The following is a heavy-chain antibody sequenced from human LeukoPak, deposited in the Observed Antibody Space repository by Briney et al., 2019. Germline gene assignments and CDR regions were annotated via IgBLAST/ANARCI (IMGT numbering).Heavy chain of an antibody. D-gene: IGHD3-22*01. CDR2: IIPILSLT. V-gene: IGHV1-69*10. J-gene: IGHJ4*01. CDR1: GGTFSSYA. Sequence: GASVKVSCKASGGTFSSYAFSWVRQAPGQGLEWMGWIIPILSLTNYTQKFQGRLTITADKSTSTAYMELGSLTSEDTAVYYCARDGMYYYDSRAPLDYWGHGTLVTVSS. CDR3: ARDGMYYYDSRAPLDY.